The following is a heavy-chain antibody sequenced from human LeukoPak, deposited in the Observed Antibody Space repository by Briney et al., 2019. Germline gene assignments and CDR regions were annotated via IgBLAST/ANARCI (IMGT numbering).Heavy chain of an antibody. CDR2: ISGTGGST. J-gene: IGHJ4*02. Sequence: GGSLRLSCAASGFTFSSYVKSWVRQAPGKGLEWVSHISGTGGSTYYADSVKGRFTISRDNSKNMLYLQMNSLRAEDTAVYYCAKKAVAGDWGQGTLVTVSS. CDR3: AKKAVAGD. D-gene: IGHD6-19*01. CDR1: GFTFSSYV. V-gene: IGHV3-23*01.